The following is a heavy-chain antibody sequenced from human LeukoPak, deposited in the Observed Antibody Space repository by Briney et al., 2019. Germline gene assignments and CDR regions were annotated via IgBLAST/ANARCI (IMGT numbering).Heavy chain of an antibody. D-gene: IGHD4-11*01. CDR3: ARVPHYSNYDAQDYMDV. CDR2: ISAYNGNT. J-gene: IGHJ6*03. CDR1: GYTFTSYG. V-gene: IGHV1-18*01. Sequence: ASVKVSCKASGYTFTSYGISWVRQAPGQGLEWMGWISAYNGNTNYAQKLQGRVTMTTDTSTSTAYMELRSLRSDDTAVYYCARVPHYSNYDAQDYMDVWGKGTTVTVSS.